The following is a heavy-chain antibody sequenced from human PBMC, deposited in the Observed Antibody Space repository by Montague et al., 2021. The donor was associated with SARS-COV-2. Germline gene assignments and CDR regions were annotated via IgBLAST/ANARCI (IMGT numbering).Heavy chain of an antibody. J-gene: IGHJ6*02. CDR1: GGSISPYY. Sequence: SETLSLTCTVSGGSISPYYWSWIRQSPGKGLECIGYTSYSGSTDYNPSLKSRVTISIDTSKNQFSLKLSSVTAAATAVYYCARWGEYYDSPYYYYAIDVWGQGTTVTVSS. D-gene: IGHD3-3*01. V-gene: IGHV4-59*12. CDR2: TSYSGST. CDR3: ARWGEYYDSPYYYYAIDV.